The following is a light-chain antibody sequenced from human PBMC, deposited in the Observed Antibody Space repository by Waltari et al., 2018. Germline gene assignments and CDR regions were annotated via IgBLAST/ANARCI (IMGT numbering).Light chain of an antibody. J-gene: IGKJ1*01. Sequence: MTQSPATLSVSPGEGATLSCRASQNINSNLAWYQQQPGQTPRLLIYGASTRAIGIPARFSGSGSGTEFTLTISSLQSEDFALYYCQQYNNWPPWTFGQGTKVEIK. CDR3: QQYNNWPPWT. CDR2: GAS. V-gene: IGKV3D-15*01. CDR1: QNINSN.